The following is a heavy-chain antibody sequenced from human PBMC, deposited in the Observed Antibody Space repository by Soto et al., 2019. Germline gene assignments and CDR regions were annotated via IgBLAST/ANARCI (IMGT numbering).Heavy chain of an antibody. Sequence: EVQLMESGGGVVQPGESLRLSCTASGFTFSTYWMHWVRQAPGKGLVWLSRLKGDGSMTDYADSVKGRFTISRDNAENTLYLQMNGLRAAATAIYYCARGGLYAYYQDNWGQGTVVNVSS. V-gene: IGHV3-74*01. J-gene: IGHJ4*02. D-gene: IGHD3-16*01. CDR3: ARGGLYAYYQDN. CDR2: LKGDGSMT. CDR1: GFTFSTYW.